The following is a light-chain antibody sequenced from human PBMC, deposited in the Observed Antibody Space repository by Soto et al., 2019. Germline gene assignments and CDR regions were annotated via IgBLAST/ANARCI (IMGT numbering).Light chain of an antibody. Sequence: QAVVSQEPSFSVSPGETVTLTCGLTSASVLTSYYPSWYQQTLGQAPRTLIYSTNHRSSGVPDRFSGSILGNKAALTITGAQADDESDYYCALYVGSGTVVFGGGTKLTVL. V-gene: IGLV8-61*01. CDR3: ALYVGSGTVV. CDR1: SASVLTSYY. CDR2: STN. J-gene: IGLJ2*01.